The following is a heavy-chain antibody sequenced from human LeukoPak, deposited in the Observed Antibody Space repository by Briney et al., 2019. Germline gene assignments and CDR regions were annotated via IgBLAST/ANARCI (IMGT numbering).Heavy chain of an antibody. CDR1: GGSISSYY. J-gene: IGHJ6*02. D-gene: IGHD4-17*01. CDR3: ARFYGDYRGAYYYYGMDV. Sequence: SETLSLTCTVSGGSISSYYWSWIRQPPGKGLEWIGYIYYSGSTNYNPSLKSRVTISVDTSKNQFSLKLSSVTAADTAVYYCARFYGDYRGAYYYYGMDVWAKGPRSPSP. CDR2: IYYSGST. V-gene: IGHV4-59*01.